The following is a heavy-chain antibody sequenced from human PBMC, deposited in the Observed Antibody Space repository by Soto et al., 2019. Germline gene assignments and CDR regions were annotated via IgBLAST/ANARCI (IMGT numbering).Heavy chain of an antibody. J-gene: IGHJ6*03. CDR2: ISGSGGST. Sequence: PGGSLRLSCAASGFTFSSYAMSWVRQAPGKGLEWVSAISGSGGSTYYADSVKGRFTISRDNSKNTLYLQMNSLRAEDTAVYYCVKRSCGAVRDLHMDVWGKGTTVTVSS. CDR1: GFTFSSYA. V-gene: IGHV3-23*01. CDR3: VKRSCGAVRDLHMDV. D-gene: IGHD2-21*01.